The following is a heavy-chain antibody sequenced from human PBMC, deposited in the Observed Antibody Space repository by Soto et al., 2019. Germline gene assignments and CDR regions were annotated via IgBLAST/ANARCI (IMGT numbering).Heavy chain of an antibody. V-gene: IGHV3-11*01. J-gene: IGHJ4*02. CDR3: ARAQFSPCLDY. Sequence: QVQLVESGGGLVKPGGSLRLSCAASGFTFSDYYMSWIRQAPGRGLEWVSYISSSGSTIYYADSVKGRFTISRDNAKNSPYLQTNSLRAEDTAVYYSARAQFSPCLDYWGQGTPVTVSS. CDR2: ISSSGSTI. CDR1: GFTFSDYY.